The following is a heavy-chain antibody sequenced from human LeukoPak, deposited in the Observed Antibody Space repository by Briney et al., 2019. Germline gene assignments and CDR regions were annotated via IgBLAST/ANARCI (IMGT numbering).Heavy chain of an antibody. CDR3: AKSLTGLPGLNAFDI. CDR2: ISWNSGSI. D-gene: IGHD3-9*01. Sequence: GGSLRLSCAASGFTFDDYAMHWVRQAPGKGLEWVSGISWNSGSIGYADSVKGRFTISRDNAKNSLYLQMNSLRAEDTALYYCAKSLTGLPGLNAFDIWGQGTMVTVSS. V-gene: IGHV3-9*01. CDR1: GFTFDDYA. J-gene: IGHJ3*02.